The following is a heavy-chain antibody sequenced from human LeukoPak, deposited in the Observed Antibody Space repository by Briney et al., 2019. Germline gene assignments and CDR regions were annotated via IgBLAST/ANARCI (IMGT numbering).Heavy chain of an antibody. Sequence: SETLSLTCTVSGGSISSYYWSWIRQPPGKGLEWIGEINHSGSTNYNPSLKSRVTISVDTSKNQFSLKLSSVTAADTAVYYCARFPGIAAAGKGVDYWGQGTLVTVSS. CDR2: INHSGST. CDR1: GGSISSYY. J-gene: IGHJ4*02. CDR3: ARFPGIAAAGKGVDY. D-gene: IGHD6-13*01. V-gene: IGHV4-34*01.